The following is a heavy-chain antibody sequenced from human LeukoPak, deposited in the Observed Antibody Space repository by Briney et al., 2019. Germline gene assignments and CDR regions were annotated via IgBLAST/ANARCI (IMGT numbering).Heavy chain of an antibody. CDR2: ISSNGGST. CDR1: GFTFSSYA. CDR3: ARGRSGWQPYYFDY. V-gene: IGHV3-64*01. J-gene: IGHJ4*02. D-gene: IGHD6-19*01. Sequence: GGSLRLSCAASGFTFSSYAMHWVRQAPGKGLEYVSAISSNGGSTYYANSVKGRFTISRDNSKNTLYLQMGSLRAEDMAVYYCARGRSGWQPYYFDYWGQGALVTVSS.